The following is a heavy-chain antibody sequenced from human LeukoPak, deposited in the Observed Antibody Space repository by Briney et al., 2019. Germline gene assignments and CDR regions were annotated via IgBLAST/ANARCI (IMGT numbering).Heavy chain of an antibody. Sequence: SETLSLTCTVSGDTITSGAFSWSWIRQPPGKGLEWIGYIFHSGNTYYNPSLKSRVTMSIDRSKNQFSLRLSSVTAADTAVYYCARGCGSTSCSTGNLDYWGQGTLVTVSS. J-gene: IGHJ4*02. CDR3: ARGCGSTSCSTGNLDY. CDR1: GDTITSGAFS. D-gene: IGHD2-2*01. CDR2: IFHSGNT. V-gene: IGHV4-30-2*01.